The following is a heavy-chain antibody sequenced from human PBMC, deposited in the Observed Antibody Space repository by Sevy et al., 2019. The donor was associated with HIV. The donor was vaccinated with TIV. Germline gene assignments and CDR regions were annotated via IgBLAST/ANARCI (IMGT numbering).Heavy chain of an antibody. V-gene: IGHV3-30*02. J-gene: IGHJ4*02. CDR1: GFTFSNYD. Sequence: GGSLRLSCAAYGFTFSNYDMHWVRQAPGKGLEWVALIRYDGSKKNYADSLKGRFTISRDNSKKTLYMQMNSLRPEDTAVYYCAKESYCTNGVCSFYWGQGTLVTVSS. D-gene: IGHD2-8*01. CDR3: AKESYCTNGVCSFY. CDR2: IRYDGSKK.